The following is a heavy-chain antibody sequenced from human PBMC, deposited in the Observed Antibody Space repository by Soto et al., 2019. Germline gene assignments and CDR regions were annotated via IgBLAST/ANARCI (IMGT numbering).Heavy chain of an antibody. CDR1: GDSSSSSPYY. J-gene: IGHJ4*02. D-gene: IGHD2-2*01. CDR2: IFYLGDT. Sequence: KPSETLSLTCTVSGDSSSSSPYYWGWIRQPPGKGLEWIGSIFYLGDTHYNPSLDSRVTISVDTSKSQFSLKLTSVTAADTAVYYCARYGEVYQWGQGTLVTVSS. V-gene: IGHV4-39*01. CDR3: ARYGEVYQ.